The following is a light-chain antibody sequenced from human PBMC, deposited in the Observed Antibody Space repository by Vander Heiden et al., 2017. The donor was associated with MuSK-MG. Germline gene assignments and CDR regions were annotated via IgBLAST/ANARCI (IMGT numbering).Light chain of an antibody. CDR2: NVN. V-gene: IGLV2-11*01. CDR3: GSYASSAEM. J-gene: IGLJ3*02. CDR1: SSDVGSHDF. Sequence: QSALIQPPSVSGSPGPSVTFSCTGTSSDVGSHDFVSWSQRHPGTVHKPMMYNVNNQPSEVPDRFSGSKSGNPASMAISGLQSEDEADHYYGSYASSAEMFGGGTKLTVL.